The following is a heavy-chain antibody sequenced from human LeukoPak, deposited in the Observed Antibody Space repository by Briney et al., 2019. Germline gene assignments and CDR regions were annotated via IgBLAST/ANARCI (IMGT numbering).Heavy chain of an antibody. CDR3: ARGRGEGRGIAMVRGVRAPSYNWFDP. V-gene: IGHV4-59*12. CDR2: LYYTGST. D-gene: IGHD3-10*01. J-gene: IGHJ5*02. CDR1: GDSMTHYY. Sequence: SETLSLTCTVSGDSMTHYYWSWLRQPPGKGLEFLGYLYYTGSTNYNPSLKSRVTISVDTSKNQFSLKLSSVTAADTAVYYCARGRGEGRGIAMVRGVRAPSYNWFDPWGHGTQVTVPS.